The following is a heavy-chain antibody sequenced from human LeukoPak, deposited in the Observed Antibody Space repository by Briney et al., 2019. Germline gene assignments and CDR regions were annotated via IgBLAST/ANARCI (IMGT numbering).Heavy chain of an antibody. D-gene: IGHD2/OR15-2a*01. V-gene: IGHV4-39*01. CDR2: IYYSGST. CDR3: ARLTIYASGEDS. J-gene: IGHJ4*02. CDR1: GFTFSSAW. Sequence: GSLRLSCAASGFTFSSAWMSWVRQPPGKGLEWIGSIYYSGSTYYDPSLKSRVTISVDTSKNQFSLKLSSVTAADTAVYYCARLTIYASGEDSWGQGTLVTVSS.